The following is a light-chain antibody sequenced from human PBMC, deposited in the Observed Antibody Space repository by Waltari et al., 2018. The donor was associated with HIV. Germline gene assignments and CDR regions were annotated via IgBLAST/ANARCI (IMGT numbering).Light chain of an antibody. CDR2: DTS. CDR3: QQRSAWPLT. J-gene: IGKJ3*01. CDR1: QDISSH. V-gene: IGKV3-11*01. Sequence: EIVLTQSPATLSLSPGEIATLSCRASQDISSHLDWFQQKPGQAPRLLIYDTSNRATGIPSRFSGSGSGTDFTLTISSLEPEDFAVYHCQQRSAWPLTFGPGTKVDIK.